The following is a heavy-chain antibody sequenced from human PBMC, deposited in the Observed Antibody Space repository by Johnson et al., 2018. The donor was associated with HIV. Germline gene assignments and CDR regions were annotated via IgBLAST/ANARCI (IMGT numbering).Heavy chain of an antibody. CDR3: ARESLPGYSSSNDAFDI. CDR1: GFTFSSFA. CDR2: IKQDGSEK. J-gene: IGHJ3*02. Sequence: VQLVESGGGVVQPGRSLRLSCAASGFTFSSFAMHWVRQAPGKGLEWVANIKQDGSEKYYVDSVKGRFTISRDNAKNSLYLQMNSLRAEDTAVYYCARESLPGYSSSNDAFDIWGQGTLVTASS. V-gene: IGHV3-7*05. D-gene: IGHD6-13*01.